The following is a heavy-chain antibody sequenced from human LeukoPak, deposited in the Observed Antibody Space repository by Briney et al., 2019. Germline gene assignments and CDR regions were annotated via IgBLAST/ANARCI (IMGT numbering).Heavy chain of an antibody. J-gene: IGHJ4*02. CDR2: IRYDGSDK. CDR3: APVDIVLMVYAKD. Sequence: GGTLRLSCAASGFTFRSYGMHWVRQAPGKGLEWVAFIRYDGSDKYYADSVKGRFTISRDNSKNTLYLQMNSLRAEDTAVYYCAPVDIVLMVYAKDWGQGTLVTVSS. V-gene: IGHV3-30*02. CDR1: GFTFRSYG. D-gene: IGHD2-8*01.